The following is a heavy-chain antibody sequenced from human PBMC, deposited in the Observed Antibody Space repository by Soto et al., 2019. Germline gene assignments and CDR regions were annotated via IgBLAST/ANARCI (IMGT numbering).Heavy chain of an antibody. J-gene: IGHJ4*02. CDR2: ISYSGTT. D-gene: IGHD4-17*01. CDR3: ATMGTPVTGLYYFDY. CDR1: GGSISSGNYY. V-gene: IGHV4-30-4*01. Sequence: SETLSLTYTVSGGSISSGNYYWSWIRQPPGKGLEWIGFISYSGTTHYSASLRSRVSISVDTSKNQFSLDLSSVTAADTAVYYCATMGTPVTGLYYFDYWGQGTLVTVSS.